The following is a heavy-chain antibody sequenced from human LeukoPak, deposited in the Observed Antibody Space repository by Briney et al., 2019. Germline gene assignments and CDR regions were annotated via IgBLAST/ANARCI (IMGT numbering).Heavy chain of an antibody. V-gene: IGHV5-51*01. D-gene: IGHD3-10*01. CDR2: IYPGDSDT. CDR1: GYSLTNYW. Sequence: GESLKISCKASGYSLTNYWIGWVRQMPGKGLEWMGIIYPGDSDTRYSPSFQGQVTISADKSISTAYLQRSSLQASDTAIYYCATYAGSSSKYFRDWGQGTLVTVSS. J-gene: IGHJ1*01. CDR3: ATYAGSSSKYFRD.